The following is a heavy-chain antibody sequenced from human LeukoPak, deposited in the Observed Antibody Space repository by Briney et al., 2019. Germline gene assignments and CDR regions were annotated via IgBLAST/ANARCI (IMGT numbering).Heavy chain of an antibody. CDR2: MNPNSGNT. CDR1: GYTFSNYE. CDR3: ARGYDFWSGHSSLFDY. J-gene: IGHJ4*02. D-gene: IGHD3-3*01. Sequence: ASVKVSCKASGYTFSNYEINWVRQAPGQGLEWMGWMNPNSGNTVYAQKFQGRVTITRDTSISTAYMELSSLRSEDTAVYYCARGYDFWSGHSSLFDYWGQGTLVTVSS. V-gene: IGHV1-8*03.